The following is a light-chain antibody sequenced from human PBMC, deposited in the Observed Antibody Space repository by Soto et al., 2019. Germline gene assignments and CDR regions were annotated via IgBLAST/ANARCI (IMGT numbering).Light chain of an antibody. CDR1: SSDVGGYNY. CDR2: DVS. Sequence: QSALTQPASVSGSPGQSITISCTGTSSDVGGYNYVSWYQQHPGKAPKLMIYDVSNRPSGVSNRFSGSKSGNKASLTISGLQAEDEADYFWSSKMVFGGGTKLTVL. J-gene: IGLJ2*01. V-gene: IGLV2-14*01. CDR3: SSKMV.